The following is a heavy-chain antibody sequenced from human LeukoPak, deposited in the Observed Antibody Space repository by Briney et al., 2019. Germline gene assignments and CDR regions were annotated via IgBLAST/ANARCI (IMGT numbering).Heavy chain of an antibody. D-gene: IGHD2-15*01. CDR3: ASPVAATSAFDI. CDR2: IKSKTDGGTT. CDR1: RFIFSNAW. V-gene: IGHV3-15*01. J-gene: IGHJ3*02. Sequence: GGSLRLSCAASRFIFSNAWISWVRQAPGKGLEWVGRIKSKTDGGTTDYASPVKGRFTISRDDSKNTLYLQVNSLKTEDTAVHYCASPVAATSAFDIWGQVTMVTGSS.